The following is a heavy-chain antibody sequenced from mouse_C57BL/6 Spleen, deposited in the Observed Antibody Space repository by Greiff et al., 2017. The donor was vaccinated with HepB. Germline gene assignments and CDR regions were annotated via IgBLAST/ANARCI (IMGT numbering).Heavy chain of an antibody. V-gene: IGHV10-1*01. D-gene: IGHD2-3*01. CDR2: IRSKSNNYAT. J-gene: IGHJ1*03. Sequence: DVMLVESGGGLVQPKGSLKLSCAASGFSFNTYAMNWVRQAPGKGLEWVARIRSKSNNYATYYADSVKDRFTISRDDSESMLYLQMNNLKTEDTAMYYCVRSSPYDGYYWYFDVWGTGTTVTVYS. CDR3: VRSSPYDGYYWYFDV. CDR1: GFSFNTYA.